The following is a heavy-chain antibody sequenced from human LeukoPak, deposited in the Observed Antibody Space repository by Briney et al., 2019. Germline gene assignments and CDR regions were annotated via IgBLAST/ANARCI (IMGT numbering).Heavy chain of an antibody. V-gene: IGHV3-48*04. Sequence: SGGSLRLSCAASGFTFSSYSMNWVRQAPGKGLEWVSYISSSGSTIYYADSLKGRFTISRDSAKNSLYLQMNSLRVEDTAVYYCARERDGMDVWGQGTTVTVSS. CDR1: GFTFSSYS. J-gene: IGHJ6*02. CDR3: ARERDGMDV. CDR2: ISSSGSTI.